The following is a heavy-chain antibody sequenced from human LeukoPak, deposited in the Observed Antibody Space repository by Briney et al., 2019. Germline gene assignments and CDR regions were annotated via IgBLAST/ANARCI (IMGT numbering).Heavy chain of an antibody. J-gene: IGHJ4*02. V-gene: IGHV4-39*01. CDR3: ARLAYYYGSGSYYSGPDY. D-gene: IGHD3-10*01. Sequence: SETLSLTCTVSGGSISSSSYYWGWIRQPPGKGLDWIGSIYYSGSTYYNPSLKCRVTISVDTSKNQFSLKLSSVTAADTAVYYCARLAYYYGSGSYYSGPDYWGQGTLVTVSS. CDR1: GGSISSSSYY. CDR2: IYYSGST.